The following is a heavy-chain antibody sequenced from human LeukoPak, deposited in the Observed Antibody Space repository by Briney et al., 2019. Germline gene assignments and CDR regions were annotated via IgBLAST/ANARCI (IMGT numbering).Heavy chain of an antibody. V-gene: IGHV3-23*01. CDR1: GFTLSSYA. Sequence: TGGSLRLSCAASGFTLSSYAMSWVRQAPGKGLEWVSAISGSGGSTYYADSVKGRFTISRDNSKNTLYLQMNSLRAEDTAVYYCAKRTTVQVTQDYYYYYGMDVWGQGTTVPVSS. CDR3: AKRTTVQVTQDYYYYYGMDV. J-gene: IGHJ6*02. D-gene: IGHD4-17*01. CDR2: ISGSGGST.